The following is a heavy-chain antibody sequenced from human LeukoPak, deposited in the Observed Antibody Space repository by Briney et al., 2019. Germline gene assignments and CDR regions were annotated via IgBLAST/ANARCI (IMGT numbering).Heavy chain of an antibody. D-gene: IGHD3-10*01. J-gene: IGHJ4*02. CDR1: GFTFRSYA. CDR2: ISVSGGSA. Sequence: PGGSLRLSCAASGFTFRSYAMSWVRQAPGKGLEWVSTISVSGGSAYYADSVKGRFTISRDNSKNTLYLQMDSLRAEDTAVYYCAKRGGGSGSYRLYYFDYWGQGTLVTVSA. V-gene: IGHV3-23*01. CDR3: AKRGGGSGSYRLYYFDY.